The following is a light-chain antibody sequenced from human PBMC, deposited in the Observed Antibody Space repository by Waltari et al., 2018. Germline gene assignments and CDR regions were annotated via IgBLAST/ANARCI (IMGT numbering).Light chain of an antibody. Sequence: EIVMTPSPATLSVSPGERATLSCRASQSVSSNLAWYQQKPGQAPRLLIYGASTRAPGIPARFSGSGSGTECTLTMSSLQSEDFAVYYCQQYNNWPPWTFGQGTKVEIK. CDR2: GAS. V-gene: IGKV3-15*01. CDR1: QSVSSN. CDR3: QQYNNWPPWT. J-gene: IGKJ1*01.